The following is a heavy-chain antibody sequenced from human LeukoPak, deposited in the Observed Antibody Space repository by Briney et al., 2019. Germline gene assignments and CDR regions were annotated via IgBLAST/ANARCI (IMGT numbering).Heavy chain of an antibody. D-gene: IGHD4/OR15-4a*01. CDR1: GYTLTELS. CDR3: ATGDPSTTVLSWYYYYMDV. Sequence: GASVKVSCKVSGYTLTELSMHWVRQAPGKGLEWMGGFDPEDGETIYAQKFQGRVTMTEDTSTDTAYMELSSLRSEDTAVYYCATGDPSTTVLSWYYYYMDVWGKGTTVTISS. V-gene: IGHV1-24*01. CDR2: FDPEDGET. J-gene: IGHJ6*03.